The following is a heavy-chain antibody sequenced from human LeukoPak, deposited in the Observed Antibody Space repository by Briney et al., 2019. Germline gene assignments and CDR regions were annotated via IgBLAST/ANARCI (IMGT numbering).Heavy chain of an antibody. D-gene: IGHD5-24*01. CDR1: EFTVSRNY. Sequence: GGSLRLSCAASEFTVSRNYMSRVRQAPGKGLEWVSIIYRGGDTHYADSVKGRFTISRDNSNVFLQMNSLRAEDTAVYYCARCRDGYNYGTPTFYSFAMDVWGQGTTVTVSS. J-gene: IGHJ6*02. V-gene: IGHV3-66*01. CDR2: IYRGGDT. CDR3: ARCRDGYNYGTPTFYSFAMDV.